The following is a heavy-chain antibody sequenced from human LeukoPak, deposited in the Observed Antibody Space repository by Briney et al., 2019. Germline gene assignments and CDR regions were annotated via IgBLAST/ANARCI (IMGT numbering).Heavy chain of an antibody. CDR1: GGTFSSYA. V-gene: IGHV1-69*13. D-gene: IGHD3-10*01. Sequence: ASVKVSCKASGGTFSSYAISWVRQAPGQGLEWMGGIIPIFGTANYAQKFQGRVTITADESTSTAYMKLSSLRSEDTAVYYCARAPVRGVEVWGQGTLVTVSS. J-gene: IGHJ4*02. CDR2: IIPIFGTA. CDR3: ARAPVRGVEV.